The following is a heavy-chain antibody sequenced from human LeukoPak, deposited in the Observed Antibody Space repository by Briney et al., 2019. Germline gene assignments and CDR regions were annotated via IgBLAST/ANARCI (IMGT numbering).Heavy chain of an antibody. CDR2: IIPIFGTV. J-gene: IGHJ5*02. CDR1: GGTFSSYA. Sequence: SVKVSCKASGGTFSSYAISWVRQAPGQGLEWMGGIIPIFGTVNSAQKFQGRVTISADESTSTAYMELSSLRSEDTAVYYCARGGAGTYYKRDGWFDPWGQGTLVTVSS. D-gene: IGHD3-10*01. V-gene: IGHV1-69*13. CDR3: ARGGAGTYYKRDGWFDP.